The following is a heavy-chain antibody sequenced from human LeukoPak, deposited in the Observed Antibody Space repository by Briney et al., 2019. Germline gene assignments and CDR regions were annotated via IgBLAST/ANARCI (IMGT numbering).Heavy chain of an antibody. D-gene: IGHD3-16*01. CDR2: ISGLSTHI. Sequence: GGSLRLSCAASGFTFRKYIMNWVRQAPGKGLEWVSSISGLSTHIYYGDSVKGRFSISRDNAKNSVYLQMNSLGVEDTAIYYCGRAFPPLRTSSAGDLWGQGILVTVSS. V-gene: IGHV3-21*01. CDR1: GFTFRKYI. J-gene: IGHJ4*02. CDR3: GRAFPPLRTSSAGDL.